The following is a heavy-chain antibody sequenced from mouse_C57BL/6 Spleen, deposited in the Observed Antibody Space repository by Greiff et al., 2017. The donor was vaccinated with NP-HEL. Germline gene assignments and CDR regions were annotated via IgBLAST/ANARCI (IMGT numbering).Heavy chain of an antibody. J-gene: IGHJ3*01. Sequence: VKLMESGPELVKPGASVKISCKASGYAFSSSWMNWVKQRPGKGLEWIGRIYPGDGDTNYNGKFKGKATLTADKSSSTAYMQLSSLTSEDSAVYFCARSPLGRGFAYWGQGTLVTVSA. V-gene: IGHV1-82*01. CDR3: ARSPLGRGFAY. D-gene: IGHD4-1*01. CDR2: IYPGDGDT. CDR1: GYAFSSSW.